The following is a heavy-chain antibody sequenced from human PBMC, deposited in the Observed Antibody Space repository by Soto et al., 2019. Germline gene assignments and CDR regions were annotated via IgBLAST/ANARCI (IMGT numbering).Heavy chain of an antibody. CDR3: AIYSSGWYPLDY. Sequence: QVQLVESGGGVVQPGRSLRLSCAASGFTFSSYGMHWVRQAPGKGVEWVAVISYDGSNKYYADSVKGRFTISRDNSKNTLYLQMNSLRAEDTAVYYCAIYSSGWYPLDYWGQGTLVTVSS. D-gene: IGHD6-19*01. CDR1: GFTFSSYG. J-gene: IGHJ4*02. V-gene: IGHV3-30*03. CDR2: ISYDGSNK.